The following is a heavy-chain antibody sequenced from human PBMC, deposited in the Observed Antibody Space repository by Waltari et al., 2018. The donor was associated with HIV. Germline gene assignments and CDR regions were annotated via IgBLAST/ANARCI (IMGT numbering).Heavy chain of an antibody. CDR1: GFTFSTYD. CDR3: TRVKSGQMHYGMDV. Sequence: EVRLLQSGGGLVQPGGSLRLSCAGFGFTFSTYDMHWVRQRTGKGLEWVSTIYTTGDSFYPASVKGRFTISRENAKNSLYLQMNRLGVEDTAVYYCTRVKSGQMHYGMDVWGQGTTVTVSS. J-gene: IGHJ6*02. V-gene: IGHV3-13*01. CDR2: IYTTGDS. D-gene: IGHD3-10*01.